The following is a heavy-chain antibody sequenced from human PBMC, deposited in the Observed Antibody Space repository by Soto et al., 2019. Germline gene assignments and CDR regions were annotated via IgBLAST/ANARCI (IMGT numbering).Heavy chain of an antibody. D-gene: IGHD3-22*01. Sequence: QVQLVQSGAEVKKPGASGKVSCRASGYTFTSYGMNWVRQAPGRGLEWMGWISPGNGNTKYSQKFQGRVTIERDTSASTAYMELSGLRSEDTAVYYCARGGYFDSSNYLAYWGLGTLVTVSS. CDR2: ISPGNGNT. V-gene: IGHV1-3*01. J-gene: IGHJ4*02. CDR1: GYTFTSYG. CDR3: ARGGYFDSSNYLAY.